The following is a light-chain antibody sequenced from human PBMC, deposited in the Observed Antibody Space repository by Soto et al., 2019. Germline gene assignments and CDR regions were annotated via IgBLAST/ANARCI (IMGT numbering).Light chain of an antibody. V-gene: IGKV3-20*01. CDR1: QSVSNNY. CDR2: GTS. J-gene: IGKJ1*01. Sequence: EIVLPQSPGTLSLSPGERATLSCMASQSVSNNYLAWYQQKPGQAPRVLIYGTSSRATGIPDRFSGSGSGTDFTLTISRLEPEDFAVYYCQQYTTSSWTFGQGTKVDIK. CDR3: QQYTTSSWT.